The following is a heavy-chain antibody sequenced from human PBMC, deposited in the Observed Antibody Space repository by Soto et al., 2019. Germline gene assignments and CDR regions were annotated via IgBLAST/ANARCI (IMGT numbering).Heavy chain of an antibody. Sequence: ASVKVSCKASGYTFTSYGISWVRQAPGQGLEWMGWISAYNGNTNYAQKLQGRVTMTTDTSTSTAYMELRSLRSDDTAVYYCARDLEQQLVHDSYYYYGMDVWGQGTTVTVSS. V-gene: IGHV1-18*01. D-gene: IGHD6-13*01. CDR3: ARDLEQQLVHDSYYYYGMDV. J-gene: IGHJ6*02. CDR2: ISAYNGNT. CDR1: GYTFTSYG.